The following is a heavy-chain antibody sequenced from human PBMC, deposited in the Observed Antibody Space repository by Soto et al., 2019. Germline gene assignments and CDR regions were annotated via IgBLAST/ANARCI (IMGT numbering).Heavy chain of an antibody. J-gene: IGHJ4*02. D-gene: IGHD3-22*01. CDR1: GFTFSSYA. Sequence: QVQLVESGGGVVQPGRSLRLSCAASGFTFSSYAMHWVRQAPGKGLEWVAVISYDGSNKYYADSVKGRFTISRDNSKNTVYLEMNRLRGEDTAVYYCARDKDYDSSGGGFDYWGQGTLVTVSS. CDR3: ARDKDYDSSGGGFDY. V-gene: IGHV3-30*14. CDR2: ISYDGSNK.